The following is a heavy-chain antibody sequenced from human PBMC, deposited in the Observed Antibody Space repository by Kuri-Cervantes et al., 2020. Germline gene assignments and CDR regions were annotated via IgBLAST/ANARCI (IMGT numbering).Heavy chain of an antibody. CDR2: ISSSSSPI. V-gene: IGHV3-48*04. CDR3: ARGPRSPKLWGNWFDP. D-gene: IGHD3-16*01. Sequence: GESLKISCAASGFTFSSYSMNWVRQAPGKGLEWLSYISSSSSPIYYADSVKGRFIISRDNAKNSLYLQMNSLRAEDTAVYYCARGPRSPKLWGNWFDPWGQGTLVTVSS. CDR1: GFTFSSYS. J-gene: IGHJ5*02.